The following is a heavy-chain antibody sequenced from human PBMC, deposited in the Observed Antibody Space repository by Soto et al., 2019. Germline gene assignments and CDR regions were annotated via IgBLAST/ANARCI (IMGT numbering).Heavy chain of an antibody. CDR3: AKDRGLRRQWLIDHFDY. V-gene: IGHV3-30*18. CDR2: ISYDGTKT. D-gene: IGHD6-19*01. J-gene: IGHJ4*02. CDR1: GFTFRIYA. Sequence: QVQLVESGGGVGQPGRSLRVSCAASGFTFRIYAMHWVRQAPGTGLEWVAVISYDGTKTYYADSVKGRFTISRDNSKNTVYLQMNGLRDEDTAVYYCAKDRGLRRQWLIDHFDYWGQGTVVTVSP.